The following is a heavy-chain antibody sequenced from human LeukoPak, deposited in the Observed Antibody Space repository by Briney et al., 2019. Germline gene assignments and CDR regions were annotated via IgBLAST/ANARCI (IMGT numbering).Heavy chain of an antibody. CDR2: IIHIFGTA. CDR1: GGTFSSYA. D-gene: IGHD3-9*01. J-gene: IGHJ4*02. Sequence: SVKVSCKASGGTFSSYAISWVRQAPGQGLEWMGVIIHIFGTANYAQKFQGRVTITADKSTSTAYMELSSLRSEDTAVYYCAEAKAVLRYFDWLYPDYWGQGTLVTVSS. CDR3: AEAKAVLRYFDWLYPDY. V-gene: IGHV1-69*06.